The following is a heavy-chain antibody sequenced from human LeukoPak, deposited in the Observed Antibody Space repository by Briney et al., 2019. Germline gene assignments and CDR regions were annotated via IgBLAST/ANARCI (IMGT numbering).Heavy chain of an antibody. D-gene: IGHD2-15*01. V-gene: IGHV1-46*01. CDR1: GYTFTSYY. CDR2: INPSGGST. Sequence: ASVKVSCKASGYTFTSYYMHWVRQAPGQGLEWMGIINPSGGSTSYAQKFQGRVTMTRDTSTSTVYMELSSLRSEDTAVYYCAREVEVVVAATPHDAFDIWGQGTMVTVSS. J-gene: IGHJ3*02. CDR3: AREVEVVVAATPHDAFDI.